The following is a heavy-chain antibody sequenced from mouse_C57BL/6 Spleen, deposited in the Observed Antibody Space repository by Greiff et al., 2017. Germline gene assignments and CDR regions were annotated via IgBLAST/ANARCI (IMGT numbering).Heavy chain of an antibody. D-gene: IGHD2-12*01. CDR3: ARDRLYGAMDY. CDR1: GYAFSSYW. J-gene: IGHJ4*01. V-gene: IGHV1-80*01. Sequence: VQLQQSGAELVKPGASVKISCKASGYAFSSYWMNWVKQRPGKGLEWIGQIYPGDGDTNYNGKFKGKATLTADKSSSTAYMQLSSLTSEDSAVYFCARDRLYGAMDYWGQGTSVTVSS. CDR2: IYPGDGDT.